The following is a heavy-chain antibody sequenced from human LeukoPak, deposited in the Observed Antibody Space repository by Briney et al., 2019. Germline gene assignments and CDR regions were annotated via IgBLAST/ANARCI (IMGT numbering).Heavy chain of an antibody. D-gene: IGHD6-19*01. CDR1: GFTFSTYW. CDR2: INKDGSGK. J-gene: IGHJ4*02. Sequence: GGSLRLSCAATGFTFSTYWMNWVRQAPGKGLEWVANINKDGSGKYYVDSVKGRFTISRDNAKNSLYLEMNSLRVEDTAVYYCARDGITGRPVAGLDYWGQGTLVTVSS. CDR3: ARDGITGRPVAGLDY. V-gene: IGHV3-7*01.